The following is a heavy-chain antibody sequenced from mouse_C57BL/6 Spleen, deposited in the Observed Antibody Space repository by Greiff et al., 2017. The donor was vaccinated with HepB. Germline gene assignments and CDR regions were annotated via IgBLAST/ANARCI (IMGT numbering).Heavy chain of an antibody. J-gene: IGHJ4*01. D-gene: IGHD2-5*01. CDR2: IYPGSGST. CDR3: ARAAIVTTLYYYAMDY. Sequence: QVQLQQSGAELVKPGASVKMSCKASGYTFTSYWITWVKQRPGQGLEWIGDIYPGSGSTNYNEKFKGKATLTVDTSSSTAYMQLRSLTSEDSAVYSCARAAIVTTLYYYAMDYWGQGTSVTVSS. CDR1: GYTFTSYW. V-gene: IGHV1-55*01.